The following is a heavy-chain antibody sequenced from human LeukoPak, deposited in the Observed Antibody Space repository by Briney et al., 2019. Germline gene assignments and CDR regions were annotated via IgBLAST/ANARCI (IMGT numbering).Heavy chain of an antibody. D-gene: IGHD3-9*01. CDR3: ARDRYFDWLPPFDY. CDR1: GGSFSGYY. J-gene: IGHJ4*02. CDR2: INHSGST. Sequence: SETLSLTCAVYGGSFSGYYWSWIRQPPGKGLEWIGEINHSGSTNYNPSLKSRVTISVDTSKNQFSLKLSSVTAADTAVYYCARDRYFDWLPPFDYWGQGTLVTVSS. V-gene: IGHV4-34*01.